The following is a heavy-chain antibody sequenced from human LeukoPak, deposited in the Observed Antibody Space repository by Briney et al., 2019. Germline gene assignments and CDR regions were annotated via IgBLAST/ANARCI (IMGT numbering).Heavy chain of an antibody. D-gene: IGHD2-15*01. CDR3: ARELGYCSGGSCYSELFDY. CDR2: ISYDGSNK. J-gene: IGHJ4*02. Sequence: GRSLRLSCAASGFTFSSYAMHWVRQAPGKGLEWVAVISYDGSNKYYADSVKGRFTISRDNSKNTLYLQMNSLRAEDTAVYYCARELGYCSGGSCYSELFDYWGQGTLVTVSS. V-gene: IGHV3-30*04. CDR1: GFTFSSYA.